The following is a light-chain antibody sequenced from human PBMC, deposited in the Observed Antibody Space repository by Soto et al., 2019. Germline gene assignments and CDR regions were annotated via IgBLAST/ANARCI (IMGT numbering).Light chain of an antibody. CDR1: SSDVRVYKY. Sequence: QSALIQPRSVSGSPGQSVTISCTGTSSDVRVYKYVSWYRQLPGKAPKLMIYDVITRPSGVPDRFSGSKSGNTASLTISGLQAEDEADYYCCSYAGDYTFVFGTGTKVTVL. V-gene: IGLV2-11*01. CDR2: DVI. CDR3: CSYAGDYTFV. J-gene: IGLJ1*01.